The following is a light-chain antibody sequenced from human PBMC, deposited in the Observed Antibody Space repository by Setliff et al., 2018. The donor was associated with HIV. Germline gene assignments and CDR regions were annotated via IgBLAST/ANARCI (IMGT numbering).Light chain of an antibody. J-gene: IGLJ1*01. CDR3: SSYVNINTLV. CDR1: SSDIGAYNY. CDR2: DVR. V-gene: IGLV2-14*03. Sequence: QSVLTQPASVSGSPGQSITISCTGTSSDIGAYNYVSWYQQHPGKVPKVMIYDVRKRPSGVSNRCSGSKSGNTASLTISGLQAEDEAAYYCSSYVNINTLVFGTGTKVTVL.